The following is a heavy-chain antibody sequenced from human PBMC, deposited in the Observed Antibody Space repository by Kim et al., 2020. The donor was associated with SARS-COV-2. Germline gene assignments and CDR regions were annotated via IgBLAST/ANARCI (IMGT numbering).Heavy chain of an antibody. J-gene: IGHJ3*02. Sequence: ASVKVSCKASGYTFTSYGISWVRQAPGQGLEWMGWISVNTGNTNYAQKLPGRVTMTTDTSTSTAYMELRSLRSDDTAVYYCARGHRSITIFGVVIEPMPPIAPDDAFYIWGQGTIVPGSS. V-gene: IGHV1-18*04. CDR3: ARGHRSITIFGVVIEPMPPIAPDDAFYI. D-gene: IGHD3-3*01. CDR1: GYTFTSYG. CDR2: ISVNTGNT.